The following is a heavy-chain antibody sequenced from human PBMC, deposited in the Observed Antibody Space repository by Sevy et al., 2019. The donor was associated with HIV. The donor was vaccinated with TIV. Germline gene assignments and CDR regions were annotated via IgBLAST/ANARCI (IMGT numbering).Heavy chain of an antibody. CDR3: ASPRANYVDHYFFYAMDV. J-gene: IGHJ6*02. D-gene: IGHD4-17*01. Sequence: GGSLRLSCAASGFTFSSYAMHWVRQAPGKGLEWVALISYDGSNKYYADSVKGRFTISRDNFKTTLYLQMNSLTTEDTAVYYCASPRANYVDHYFFYAMDVWGQGTTVTVSS. CDR2: ISYDGSNK. CDR1: GFTFSSYA. V-gene: IGHV3-30-3*01.